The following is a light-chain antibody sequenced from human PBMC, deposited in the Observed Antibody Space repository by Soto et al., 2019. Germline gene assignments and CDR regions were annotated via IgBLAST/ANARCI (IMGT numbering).Light chain of an antibody. Sequence: EIVMTQSPATLSVSPGERATLSCRASQNIYSNLAWYQQKPGQAPRLLIYGASTRATGVPARFSGSGSGTDCTLTISSLQSEDFAVYYCQQYNNWPPPLTFGGGTKVEIE. J-gene: IGKJ4*01. CDR1: QNIYSN. CDR2: GAS. CDR3: QQYNNWPPPLT. V-gene: IGKV3-15*01.